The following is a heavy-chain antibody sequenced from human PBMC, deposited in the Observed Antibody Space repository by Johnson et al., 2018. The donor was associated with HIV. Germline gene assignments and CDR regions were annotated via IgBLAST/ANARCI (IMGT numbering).Heavy chain of an antibody. D-gene: IGHD3-3*01. CDR1: GFTFSSYG. Sequence: QMQLVESGGGVVQPGGSLRLSCAASGFTFSSYGMHWVRQAPGKGLEWVAFIRYDGSNKYYADSVKGRFTISRDNSKNTLYLQMNSLRAEDTAVYYCAREGYYNFWSGADAFDIWGQGTMVTVSS. CDR3: AREGYYNFWSGADAFDI. J-gene: IGHJ3*02. V-gene: IGHV3-30*02. CDR2: IRYDGSNK.